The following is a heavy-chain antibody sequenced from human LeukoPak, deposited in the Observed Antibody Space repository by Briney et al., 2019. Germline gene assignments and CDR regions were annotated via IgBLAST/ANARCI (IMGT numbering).Heavy chain of an antibody. CDR3: AKQSYSSSDRFDY. J-gene: IGHJ4*02. CDR1: RFTFSSYA. CDR2: ISGSGGST. D-gene: IGHD6-6*01. Sequence: PGGSLRLSCAASRFTFSSYAMSWVRQAPGKGLEWVSAISGSGGSTYYADSVKGRFTISRDNSKNTLYLQMNSLRAEDTAVYYCAKQSYSSSDRFDYWGQGTLVTVSS. V-gene: IGHV3-23*01.